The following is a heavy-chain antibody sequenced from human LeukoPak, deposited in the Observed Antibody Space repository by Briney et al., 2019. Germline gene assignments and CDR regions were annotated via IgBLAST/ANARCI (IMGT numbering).Heavy chain of an antibody. J-gene: IGHJ4*02. CDR3: ARERRIAY. V-gene: IGHV3-7*03. Sequence: GQSLRLSCAASGFTFSTYWMNWVRQAPGKGLEWVANIKQDGSEKYYVDSVKGRFTISRDNAKNSLYLQMNSLGAEDTAVYYCARERRIAYWGQGTLVTVSS. CDR1: GFTFSTYW. CDR2: IKQDGSEK.